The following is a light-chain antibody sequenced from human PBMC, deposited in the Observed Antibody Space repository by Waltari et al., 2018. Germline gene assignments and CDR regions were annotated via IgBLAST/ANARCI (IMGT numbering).Light chain of an antibody. CDR2: EAS. J-gene: IGKJ4*01. V-gene: IGKV3-15*01. CDR1: LSISRN. CDR3: HQYNNWPPLT. Sequence: DIVMTQSPATLSVSPGERATLSCRASLSISRNLAWYQQKPGQAPRLLIYEASTRATAIPARFSGSGSGTDFTLTISSLQSEDFALYYCHQYNNWPPLTFGGGTKVEIK.